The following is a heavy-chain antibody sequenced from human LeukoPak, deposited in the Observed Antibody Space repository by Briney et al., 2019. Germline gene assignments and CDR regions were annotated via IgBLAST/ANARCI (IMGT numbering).Heavy chain of an antibody. CDR1: GFTFSSYG. J-gene: IGHJ6*02. D-gene: IGHD6-13*01. CDR3: AREGIAEYYYYGMDV. CDR2: IWYDGSNK. Sequence: GGSLRLSCAASGFTFSSYGMHWVRQAPGKGLEWVAVIWYDGSNKYYADSVKGRFTISRDNSKNTLYLQMNSLRAEDTAVYYCAREGIAEYYYYGMDVWGQGTTVTVSS. V-gene: IGHV3-33*01.